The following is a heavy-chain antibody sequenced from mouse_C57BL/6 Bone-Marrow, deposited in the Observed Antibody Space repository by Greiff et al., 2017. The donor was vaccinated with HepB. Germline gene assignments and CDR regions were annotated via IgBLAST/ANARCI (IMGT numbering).Heavy chain of an antibody. CDR1: GYSITSGYY. CDR3: ARVTVVNYAMDY. CDR2: ISYDGSN. Sequence: EVQLQESGPGLVKPSQSLSLTCSVTGYSITSGYYWNWIRQFPGNKLEWMGYISYDGSNNYNPSLKNRISITRDTSKNQFFLKLNSVTTEDTATYYCARVTVVNYAMDYWGQGTSVTVSS. J-gene: IGHJ4*01. D-gene: IGHD1-1*01. V-gene: IGHV3-6*01.